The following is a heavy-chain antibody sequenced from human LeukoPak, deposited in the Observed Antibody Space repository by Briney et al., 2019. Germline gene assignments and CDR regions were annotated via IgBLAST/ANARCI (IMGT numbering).Heavy chain of an antibody. Sequence: GASVKVSCKASGGTFSSYAISWVRQAPGQGLEWMGGIIPIFGTPNYAQKFQGRLTITADESTSTAYMELSSLRSEDTAVYYCAKADHVELKEYFDSWGQGTLVSVSS. V-gene: IGHV1-69*13. CDR3: AKADHVELKEYFDS. J-gene: IGHJ4*02. CDR1: GGTFSSYA. CDR2: IIPIFGTP. D-gene: IGHD1-26*01.